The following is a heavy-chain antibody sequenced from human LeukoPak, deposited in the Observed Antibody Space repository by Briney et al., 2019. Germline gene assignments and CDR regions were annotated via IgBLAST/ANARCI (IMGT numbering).Heavy chain of an antibody. J-gene: IGHJ4*02. CDR1: GYTFTGYY. CDR2: IYPNSGGT. CDR3: ATGRGYSYGFDY. D-gene: IGHD5-18*01. V-gene: IGHV1-2*02. Sequence: ASVKVSCKASGYTFTGYYMHWVRQAPGQGLEWMGWIYPNSGGTNYAQKFQGRVTVTRDTSISTAYMQLSRLRSDDTAVYHCATGRGYSYGFDYWGQGTLVTVSS.